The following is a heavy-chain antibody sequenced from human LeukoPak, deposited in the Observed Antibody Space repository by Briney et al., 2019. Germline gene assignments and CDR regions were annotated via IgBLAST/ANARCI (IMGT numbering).Heavy chain of an antibody. Sequence: SETLSLTCTVSGGSISSYYWSWIRQPPGKGLEWIGYIYYSGSTNYNPSLTSRVTISVDTSKNQFSLKLSSVTAADTAVYYCARAVGWFGALDYWGQGTLVTVSS. CDR3: ARAVGWFGALDY. D-gene: IGHD3-10*01. J-gene: IGHJ4*02. CDR1: GGSISSYY. CDR2: IYYSGST. V-gene: IGHV4-59*01.